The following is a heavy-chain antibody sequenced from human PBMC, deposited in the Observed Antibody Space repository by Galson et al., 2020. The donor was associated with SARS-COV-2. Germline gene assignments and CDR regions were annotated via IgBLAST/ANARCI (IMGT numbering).Heavy chain of an antibody. CDR2: VYASGNT. CDR1: GAHISNSSYY. Sequence: SETLSLTCTVSGAHISNSSYYWSWLRQPAGKAPEWIGRVYASGNTEYNPSLKSRVTISLDTSKHQFSLRLSSVTAPDTAVYYCAKDFYFDILGRGTLGTVSS. CDR3: AKDFYFDI. J-gene: IGHJ2*01. V-gene: IGHV4-61*02.